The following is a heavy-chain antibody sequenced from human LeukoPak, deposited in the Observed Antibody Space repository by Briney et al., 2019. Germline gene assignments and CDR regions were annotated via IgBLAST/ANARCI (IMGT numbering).Heavy chain of an antibody. CDR3: ARGRFGSGWYYYYYYYMDV. J-gene: IGHJ6*03. CDR2: MNPNSGNT. CDR1: GYTFTSYD. D-gene: IGHD6-19*01. Sequence: GASVKVSCKASGYTFTSYDINWVRQATGQGLEWMGWMNPNSGNTGYAQKFEGRVTITRNTSISTAYMELSSLRSEDTAVYYCARGRFGSGWYYYYYYYMDVWGKGTTVTVSS. V-gene: IGHV1-8*03.